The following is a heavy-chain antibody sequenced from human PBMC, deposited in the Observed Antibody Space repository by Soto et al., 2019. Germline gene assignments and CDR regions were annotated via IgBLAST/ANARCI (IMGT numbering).Heavy chain of an antibody. D-gene: IGHD4-17*01. CDR1: GITFSSYG. CDR2: ISYDGSNK. Sequence: GSLRLSCAASGITFSSYGMHRVRQAPGKGLEWVAVISYDGSNKYYADSVKGRFTISRDNSKNTLYLQMNSLRAEDTAVYYCARDYGDYYYRMDFSGRRTTVTVSS. J-gene: IGHJ6*01. V-gene: IGHV3-30*03. CDR3: ARDYGDYYYRMDF.